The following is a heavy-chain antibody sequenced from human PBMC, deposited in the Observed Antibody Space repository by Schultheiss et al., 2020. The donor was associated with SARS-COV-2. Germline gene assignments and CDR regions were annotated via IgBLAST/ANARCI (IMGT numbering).Heavy chain of an antibody. CDR2: IYHSGST. D-gene: IGHD6-13*01. J-gene: IGHJ4*02. V-gene: IGHV4-39*01. Sequence: SQTLSLTCTVSGGSISSGGYYWTWIRQYPGKGLEWIGEIYHSGSTYYNPSLKSRVTISVDTSKNQFSLKLSSVTAADTAVYYCAIEQQLDGGFDYWGQGTLVTVSS. CDR1: GGSISSGGYY. CDR3: AIEQQLDGGFDY.